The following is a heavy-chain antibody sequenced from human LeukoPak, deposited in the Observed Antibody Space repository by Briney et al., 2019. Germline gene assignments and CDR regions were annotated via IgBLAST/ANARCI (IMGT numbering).Heavy chain of an antibody. D-gene: IGHD3-22*01. Sequence: GGSLRLSCAASGFIFSSYWMYWVRQAPGKGLVWVSRINSDGTSTTYADFVKGRFTISRDNAKNTLYLQMNSLTAEDTAVYYCTRVRGGYYSDFWGQGTLVTVSS. CDR2: INSDGTST. CDR3: TRVRGGYYSDF. J-gene: IGHJ4*02. V-gene: IGHV3-74*01. CDR1: GFIFSSYW.